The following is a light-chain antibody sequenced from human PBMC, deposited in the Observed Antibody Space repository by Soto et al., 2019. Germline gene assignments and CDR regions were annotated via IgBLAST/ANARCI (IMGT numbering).Light chain of an antibody. J-gene: IGLJ2*01. CDR2: DVS. V-gene: IGLV2-14*01. Sequence: QSVLTQPASVSGSPGQSITISCTGTSSDVGGYNYVSWYQQHPGKAPKRMIYDVSNRTSGVSNRFSGSKSGNTASLNISGLQAEDEADYYCSSYTSSSTLVVFGGGTKLAVL. CDR1: SSDVGGYNY. CDR3: SSYTSSSTLVV.